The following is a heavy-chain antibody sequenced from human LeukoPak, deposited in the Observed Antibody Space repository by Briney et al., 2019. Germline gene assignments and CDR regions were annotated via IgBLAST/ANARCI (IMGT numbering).Heavy chain of an antibody. J-gene: IGHJ4*02. CDR3: VRLGDYFGY. Sequence: ASVKVSCKAAGYTFTRYAIHWVRQAPGQRPEWMGWINAGKGNTQYSQKIQDRVTITRDTSASTAYMELSSLRSEDTAVYYCVRLGDYFGYWGQGTLVTVSS. CDR2: INAGKGNT. V-gene: IGHV1-3*01. CDR1: GYTFTRYA.